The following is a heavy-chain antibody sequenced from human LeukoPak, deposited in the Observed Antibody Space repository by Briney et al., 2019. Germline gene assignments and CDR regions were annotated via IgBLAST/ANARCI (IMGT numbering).Heavy chain of an antibody. V-gene: IGHV3-21*01. CDR2: ISSSSSYI. D-gene: IGHD3-16*01. Sequence: GGSLRLSCAASGFTFSSYSMNWVRQAPGKGLEWVSSISSSSSYIYYADSVKGRFTISRDNAKNSLYLQMNSLRAEDTAVYYCARGRDWRGKVALDYWGQGTLVTVSS. J-gene: IGHJ4*02. CDR1: GFTFSSYS. CDR3: ARGRDWRGKVALDY.